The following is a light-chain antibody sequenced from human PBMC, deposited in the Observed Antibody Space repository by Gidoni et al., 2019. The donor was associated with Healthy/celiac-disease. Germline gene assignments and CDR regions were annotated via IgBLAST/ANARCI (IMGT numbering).Light chain of an antibody. CDR1: SSDVGSYNR. Sequence: PGQSVTISCTGTSSDVGSYNRVSWYQQPPGTAPKLMIYEVSNRPSGVPDRFSGSKSGNTASLTISGLQAEDEADYYCSLYTSSSTPVVFGGGTKLTVL. CDR3: SLYTSSSTPVV. CDR2: EVS. V-gene: IGLV2-18*01. J-gene: IGLJ2*01.